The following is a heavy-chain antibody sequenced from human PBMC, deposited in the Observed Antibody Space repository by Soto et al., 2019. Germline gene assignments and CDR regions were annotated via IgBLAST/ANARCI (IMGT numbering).Heavy chain of an antibody. CDR2: ISTDGGGR. Sequence: GGSLRLSCAASGFSFTTYAMHWVRQAPGKGLQYVAAISTDGGGRYYTDSVKGRFIISRDDSKSTLYLQMGSLRGEDMAVYYCARYGSGSAYDHWGQGALVTVSS. CDR1: GFSFTTYA. J-gene: IGHJ4*02. V-gene: IGHV3-64*02. CDR3: ARYGSGSAYDH. D-gene: IGHD3-10*01.